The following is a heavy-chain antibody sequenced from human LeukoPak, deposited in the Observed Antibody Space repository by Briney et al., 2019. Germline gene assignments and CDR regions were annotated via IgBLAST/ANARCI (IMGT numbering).Heavy chain of an antibody. CDR1: GFTFSSYA. CDR2: ISYDGSNK. CDR3: ARQEGSGWYPN. D-gene: IGHD6-19*01. J-gene: IGHJ4*02. Sequence: GGSLRLSCAASGFTFSSYAMHWVRQAPGKGLEWVAVISYDGSNKYYADSVKGRFTISRDNSKNTLYLQMNSLRAEDTAVYYCARQEGSGWYPNWGQGTLATVSS. V-gene: IGHV3-30-3*01.